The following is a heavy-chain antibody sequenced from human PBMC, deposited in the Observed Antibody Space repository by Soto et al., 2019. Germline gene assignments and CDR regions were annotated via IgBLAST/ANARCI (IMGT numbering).Heavy chain of an antibody. CDR1: GYVFSEYW. D-gene: IGHD5-18*01. CDR2: IYPRGSET. CDR3: ARLRTYNFGHRMVY. Sequence: GESLKISCKGSGYVFSEYWIAWVRQMPGTSLEWMGLIYPRGSETRYSPSFQGQVTISVDESTATAHLQWSRLRVSDTATYYCARLRTYNFGHRMVYWGRGTQLTVSS. J-gene: IGHJ4*02. V-gene: IGHV5-51*01.